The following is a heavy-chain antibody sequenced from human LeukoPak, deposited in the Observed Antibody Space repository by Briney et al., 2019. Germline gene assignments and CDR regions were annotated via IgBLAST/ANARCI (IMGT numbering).Heavy chain of an antibody. D-gene: IGHD3-10*01. CDR1: GGTFSSYA. CDR2: IIPIFGTA. CDR3: ARDGITMVREVILPTYYYYMDV. Sequence: ASVKVSCKASGGTFSSYAISWVRQAPGQGLEWMGGIIPIFGTANYAQKFQGRVTITADESTSTAYMELSSLRSEDTAVYYCARDGITMVREVILPTYYYYMDVWGKGTTVTISS. J-gene: IGHJ6*03. V-gene: IGHV1-69*13.